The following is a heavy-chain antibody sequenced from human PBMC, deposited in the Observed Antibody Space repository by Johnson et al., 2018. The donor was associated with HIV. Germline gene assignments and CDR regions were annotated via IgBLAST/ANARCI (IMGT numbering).Heavy chain of an antibody. J-gene: IGHJ3*01. CDR3: ARDLRNSGWSNGFDV. Sequence: QVQLVESGGGLVKPGGSLRLSCAASGFTFSSYGMHWVRQAPGKGLEWVAFIRYDGSNKYYADSVKGRFTISRDNSKNTLYLQMNSLRAEDTAVYYCARDLRNSGWSNGFDVWGQGTMVTVSS. CDR2: IRYDGSNK. CDR1: GFTFSSYG. V-gene: IGHV3-30*02. D-gene: IGHD6-19*01.